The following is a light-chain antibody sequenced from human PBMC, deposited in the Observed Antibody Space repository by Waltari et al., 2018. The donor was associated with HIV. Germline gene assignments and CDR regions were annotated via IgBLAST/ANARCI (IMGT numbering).Light chain of an antibody. J-gene: IGLJ2*01. CDR2: EVS. Sequence: QSALTQPASVSGSPGQSITISCTGTSSDVGGYNYVSWYQQHPGKAPKQMIYEVSNRPAGVSKRFSGSKAGNTAALTISGLQAEDEADYYCSSYTSSSTLVVFGGGTKLTVL. V-gene: IGLV2-14*01. CDR1: SSDVGGYNY. CDR3: SSYTSSSTLVV.